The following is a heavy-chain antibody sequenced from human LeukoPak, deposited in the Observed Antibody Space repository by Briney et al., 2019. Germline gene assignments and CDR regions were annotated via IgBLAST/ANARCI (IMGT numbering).Heavy chain of an antibody. Sequence: GASVKVSCKASGYTFTSYGISWVRQAPGQGLEWMGLISAYNGNTNYAQKLQGRVTMTTDTSTSTAYMELRSLRSDDTAIYYCARDLYYYGSGSYYDVFDVWGQGTMVTVSS. CDR2: ISAYNGNT. CDR3: ARDLYYYGSGSYYDVFDV. CDR1: GYTFTSYG. D-gene: IGHD3-10*01. V-gene: IGHV1-18*01. J-gene: IGHJ3*01.